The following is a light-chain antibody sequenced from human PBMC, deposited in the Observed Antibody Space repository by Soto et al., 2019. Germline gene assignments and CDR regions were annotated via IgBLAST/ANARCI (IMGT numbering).Light chain of an antibody. Sequence: QSVLTQPPSVSGAPGQRVTISCTGSSSNIGAGYDIHWYQQVPGTALKLLIYGNNNRPSGVPDRFSGSKSGTSASLAITGLQAEDEADYYCQSYDSSLSGVVFGGGTKLTVL. CDR3: QSYDSSLSGVV. J-gene: IGLJ2*01. V-gene: IGLV1-40*01. CDR2: GNN. CDR1: SSNIGAGYD.